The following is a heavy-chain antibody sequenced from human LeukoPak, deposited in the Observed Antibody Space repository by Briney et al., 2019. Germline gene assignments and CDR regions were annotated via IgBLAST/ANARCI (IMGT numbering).Heavy chain of an antibody. V-gene: IGHV3-7*01. CDR3: ARDAPAPGIGAAGYFDY. CDR1: GFTFSSYW. CDR2: IKQDGSEK. J-gene: IGHJ4*02. Sequence: GGSLRLSCAASGFTFSSYWMSWVRQAPGKGLEWVANIKQDGSEKYYVDSVKGRFTVSRDNAKNSLYLQMNSLRAEDTAVYYCARDAPAPGIGAAGYFDYWGQGTLVTVSS. D-gene: IGHD6-13*01.